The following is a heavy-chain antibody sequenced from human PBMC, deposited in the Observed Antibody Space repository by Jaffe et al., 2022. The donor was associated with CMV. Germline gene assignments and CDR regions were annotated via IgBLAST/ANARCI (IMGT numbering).Heavy chain of an antibody. D-gene: IGHD6-19*01. CDR2: INPSGGST. J-gene: IGHJ4*02. Sequence: QVQLVQSGAEVKKPGASVKVSCKASGYTFTSYYMHWVRQAPGQGLEWMGIINPSGGSTSYAQKFQGRVTMTRDTSTSTVYMELSSLRSEDTAVYYCARDRYSGWSSPGQVFFWGQGTLVTVSS. V-gene: IGHV1-46*01. CDR1: GYTFTSYY. CDR3: ARDRYSGWSSPGQVFF.